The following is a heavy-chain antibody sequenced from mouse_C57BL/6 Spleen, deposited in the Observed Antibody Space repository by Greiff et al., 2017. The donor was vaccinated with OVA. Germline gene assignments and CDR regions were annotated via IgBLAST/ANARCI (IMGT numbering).Heavy chain of an antibody. Sequence: EVQLQQSGPELVKPGASVKISCKASGYTFTDYYMNWVKQSHGKSLEWIGDINPNNGGTSYNQKFKGKATLTVDKSSSTAYMELRSLTSEDSAVYYCARSYGFYAMDYWGQGTSVTVSS. CDR1: GYTFTDYY. D-gene: IGHD2-2*01. V-gene: IGHV1-26*01. CDR3: ARSYGFYAMDY. CDR2: INPNNGGT. J-gene: IGHJ4*01.